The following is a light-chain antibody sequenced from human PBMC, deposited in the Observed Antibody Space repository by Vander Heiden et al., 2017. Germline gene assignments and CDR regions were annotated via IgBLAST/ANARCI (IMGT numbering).Light chain of an antibody. V-gene: IGKV1-39*01. J-gene: IGKJ5*01. CDR1: QSISSY. CDR2: AAS. Sequence: DIQMTQSPSSLSASVGDRVTITCRASQSISSYLNWYQQKPGKAPKLLIYAASSLQSGVPSRFSGSGSGTDFTLTISSLQPEDFATYYCQQSYSTHLTFGQGTRLEIK. CDR3: QQSYSTHLT.